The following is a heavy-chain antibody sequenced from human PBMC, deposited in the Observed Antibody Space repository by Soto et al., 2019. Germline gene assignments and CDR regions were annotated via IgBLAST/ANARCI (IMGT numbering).Heavy chain of an antibody. J-gene: IGHJ6*02. Sequence: QVQLVQSGAEVKKPGSSVKVSCKASGGTFSSYAISWVRQAPGQGLEWMGGIIPIFGTANYAQKFQGRVTITADESTSTAYMELSSLRSEDTAVYYCARDRGSTAAGTYYYHGMDVWGQGTTVTVSS. CDR2: IIPIFGTA. CDR3: ARDRGSTAAGTYYYHGMDV. D-gene: IGHD6-13*01. CDR1: GGTFSSYA. V-gene: IGHV1-69*12.